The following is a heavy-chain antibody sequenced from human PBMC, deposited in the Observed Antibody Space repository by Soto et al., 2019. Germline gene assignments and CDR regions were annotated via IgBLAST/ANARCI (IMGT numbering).Heavy chain of an antibody. J-gene: IGHJ5*02. Sequence: QVQLVQSGAEVKKPGASVKVSCKASGITYTTYAIHWVRQAPGQGLEWMGWINTGNGNTRYSQRFQGRVTLTTDTSANTAYMDLSSLTSEDTAVYYCARAISGYVTWGQGPLITVSS. CDR2: INTGNGNT. CDR1: GITYTTYA. D-gene: IGHD5-12*01. V-gene: IGHV1-3*04. CDR3: ARAISGYVT.